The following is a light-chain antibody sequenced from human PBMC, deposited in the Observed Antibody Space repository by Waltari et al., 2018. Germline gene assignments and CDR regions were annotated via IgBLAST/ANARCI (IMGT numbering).Light chain of an antibody. Sequence: QSVLTQPPSVSAAPGQRVTISCSGGHSNIGNNYVSWYRPFPGTAPKLLIYEARERPSGVPGRFSGSKSGTSATLDITGLQAGDEADYYCGTWDSSLSGAVFGGGTHLTVL. J-gene: IGLJ7*01. CDR3: GTWDSSLSGAV. CDR1: HSNIGNNY. V-gene: IGLV1-51*02. CDR2: EAR.